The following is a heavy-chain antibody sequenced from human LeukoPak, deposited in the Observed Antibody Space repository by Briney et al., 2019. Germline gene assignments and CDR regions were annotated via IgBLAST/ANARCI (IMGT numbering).Heavy chain of an antibody. J-gene: IGHJ4*02. D-gene: IGHD3-22*01. CDR2: INPNSGGT. CDR1: GYTFTGYY. V-gene: IGHV1-2*04. CDR3: ARDSAYYYDSSGYYYFDY. Sequence: ASVKVSCKASGYTFTGYYMHWVRQAPGQGLEWMGWINPNSGGTNYAQKFRGWVTMTRDTSISTAYMELSRLRSDDTAVYYCARDSAYYYDSSGYYYFDYWGQGTLVTVSS.